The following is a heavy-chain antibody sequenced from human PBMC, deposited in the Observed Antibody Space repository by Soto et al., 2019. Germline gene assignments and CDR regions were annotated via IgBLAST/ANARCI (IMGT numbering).Heavy chain of an antibody. CDR1: GGTFSSYA. D-gene: IGHD3-22*01. CDR3: ARAAQAFFHTTGYYFYFDH. J-gene: IGHJ4*02. CDR2: IIPIFGTA. V-gene: IGHV1-69*13. Sequence: ASVKVSCKASGGTFSSYAISWVRQAPGQGLEWMGGIIPIFGTANYAQKFQGRVTITADESTSTAYMELTRLRSDDTAEFYCARAAQAFFHTTGYYFYFDHWGQGTTVTVSS.